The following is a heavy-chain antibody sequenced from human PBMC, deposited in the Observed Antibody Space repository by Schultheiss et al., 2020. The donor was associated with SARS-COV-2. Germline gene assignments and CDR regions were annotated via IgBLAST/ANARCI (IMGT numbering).Heavy chain of an antibody. CDR3: ARDPKAVAGFNYLDD. V-gene: IGHV3-30*03. J-gene: IGHJ4*02. D-gene: IGHD6-19*01. CDR1: GFTFSSYA. Sequence: GGSLRLSCAASGFTFSSYAMHWVRQAPGKGLEWVAVMSYDGSNQYYADSVKGRFTISRDNFKNTLYLQMNSLRAEDTAVYYCARDPKAVAGFNYLDDWGQGTLVTVSS. CDR2: MSYDGSNQ.